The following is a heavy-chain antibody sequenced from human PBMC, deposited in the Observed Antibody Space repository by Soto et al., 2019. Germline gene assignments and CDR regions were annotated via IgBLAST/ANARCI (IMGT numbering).Heavy chain of an antibody. V-gene: IGHV1-69*01. CDR3: GRELTSVRGS. CDR1: GGTFSRHS. D-gene: IGHD3-10*01. Sequence: QVQMVQSGAEVKKPGSSARVSCKVSGGTFSRHSISWVRQAPGQGLEWMGGIIPIFDATQYAQKFQGRLTITADESTTTFHMDLSGLRPEDTAIFFCGRELTSVRGSWGQGTLVNVS. CDR2: IIPIFDAT. J-gene: IGHJ4*02.